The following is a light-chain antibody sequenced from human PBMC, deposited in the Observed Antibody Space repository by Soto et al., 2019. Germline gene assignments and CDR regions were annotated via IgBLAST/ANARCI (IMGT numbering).Light chain of an antibody. CDR3: QHCGTSPPKLT. CDR1: QSVSGTY. V-gene: IGKV3-20*01. J-gene: IGKJ3*01. CDR2: GAY. Sequence: ETVLTQSPGTLSLSPGERATLSCRASQSVSGTYLAWFQQKHGQAPSLPIYGAYSRATGIPDRFSGSGSGTDFTLTISRLEPEDFAVYYCQHCGTSPPKLTFGPGTKVDSK.